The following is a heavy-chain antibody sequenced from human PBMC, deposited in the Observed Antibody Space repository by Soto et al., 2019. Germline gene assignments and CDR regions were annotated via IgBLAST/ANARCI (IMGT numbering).Heavy chain of an antibody. CDR2: INPSGGST. D-gene: IGHD6-6*01. Sequence: QVQLVQSGAEVKKPGASVKVSCKASGYTFTSYYMHWVRQAPGQGLEWMGIINPSGGSTSYAQKFQGRVTMNRDTSTITVYMELSSLRSEDTAVYYCARVRSSSSSRGDAFDIWGQGTMVTVSS. CDR3: ARVRSSSSSRGDAFDI. V-gene: IGHV1-46*01. CDR1: GYTFTSYY. J-gene: IGHJ3*02.